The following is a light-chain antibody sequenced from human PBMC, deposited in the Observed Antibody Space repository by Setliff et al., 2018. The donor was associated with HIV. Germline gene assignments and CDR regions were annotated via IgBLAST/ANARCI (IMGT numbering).Light chain of an antibody. CDR1: SSDVGSYNL. J-gene: IGLJ1*01. V-gene: IGLV2-23*01. CDR3: CSYAVSTNYV. CDR2: EGS. Sequence: HSALTQPASVSGSPGQSITISCTGTSSDVGSYNLVSWYQQHPGKAPKLMIYEGSKRPSGVSDRFSGSKSGNTASLTISGLQAEDEADYYCCSYAVSTNYVVGTGTKVTVL.